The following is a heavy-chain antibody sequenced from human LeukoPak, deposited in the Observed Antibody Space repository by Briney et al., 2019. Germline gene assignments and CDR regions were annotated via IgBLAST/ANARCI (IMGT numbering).Heavy chain of an antibody. V-gene: IGHV3-23*01. CDR1: GFTFSNYA. Sequence: GGSLRLSCAASGFTFSNYAMTWVRQAPGKGLEWVSTLTHTSTTTYYAGSVKGRFTISRDNSKNTLYLQMNSLRAEDTAVYYCAKLARSGSPTDYWGQGTLVTVSS. CDR2: LTHTSTTT. D-gene: IGHD1-26*01. CDR3: AKLARSGSPTDY. J-gene: IGHJ4*02.